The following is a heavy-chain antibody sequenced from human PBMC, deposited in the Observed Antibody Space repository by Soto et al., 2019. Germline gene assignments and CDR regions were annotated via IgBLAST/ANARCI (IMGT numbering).Heavy chain of an antibody. CDR1: GYRFSNYD. V-gene: IGHV1-18*01. J-gene: IGHJ6*02. CDR3: ARGLLAYFGVDV. Sequence: QLVQSGAEVKKPGASVKVSCKASGYRFSNYDISWVRQAPGQGLEWMTWISAQNGNKHYAEKFQGRVSTTTDTSTSTAYMEVRTLKTADTAVYYCARGLLAYFGVDVWGQGTTVTVS. CDR2: ISAQNGNK. D-gene: IGHD1-26*01.